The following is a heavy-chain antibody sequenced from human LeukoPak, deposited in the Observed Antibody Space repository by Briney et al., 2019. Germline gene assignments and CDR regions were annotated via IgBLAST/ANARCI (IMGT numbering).Heavy chain of an antibody. Sequence: SETLSLTCTVSGGSISSYYWSWIRQPPGKGLEWIGYIYDSGRTNYNPSLKSRVTISIDTSKNQFSLKLTSETAADTAVYYCARHIRLELRGVYYYYDVMDVWGQGTTVTVSS. J-gene: IGHJ6*02. V-gene: IGHV4-59*08. CDR3: ARHIRLELRGVYYYYDVMDV. CDR1: GGSISSYY. D-gene: IGHD1-7*01. CDR2: IYDSGRT.